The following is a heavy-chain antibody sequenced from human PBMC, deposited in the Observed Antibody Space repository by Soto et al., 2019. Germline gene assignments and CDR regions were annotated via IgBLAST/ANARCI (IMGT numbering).Heavy chain of an antibody. Sequence: ASVKVSCKASGYTFTGYYMHWVRQAPGQGLEWMAIINPSGGTTYYVQKFEGRVTLTTDTSTSTVYMELSSLRSDDTAVYYCARVRGGGSEYFFDDGCQGTLGT. CDR3: ARVRGGGSEYFFDD. J-gene: IGHJ4*02. D-gene: IGHD2-15*01. V-gene: IGHV1-46*01. CDR1: GYTFTGYY. CDR2: INPSGGTT.